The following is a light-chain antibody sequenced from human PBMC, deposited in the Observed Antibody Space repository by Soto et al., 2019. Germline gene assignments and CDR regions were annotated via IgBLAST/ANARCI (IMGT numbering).Light chain of an antibody. CDR2: SNN. J-gene: IGLJ2*01. CDR1: SSNIGGTNY. Sequence: QSVLTQPPPASGTPGQRVFISCSGSSSNIGGTNYAYWYQQLPGAAPKLLMHSNNLRPSGVPERISGSKSGTSASLAISGLRSEDEAVYYCASWDDRLGAVIFGGGTKVTVL. CDR3: ASWDDRLGAVI. V-gene: IGLV1-47*02.